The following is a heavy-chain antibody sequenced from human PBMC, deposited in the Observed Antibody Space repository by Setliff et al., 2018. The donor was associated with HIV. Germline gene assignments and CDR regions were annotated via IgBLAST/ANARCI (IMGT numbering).Heavy chain of an antibody. CDR3: ARGYSSSWYNY. V-gene: IGHV1-69*06. D-gene: IGHD6-13*01. Sequence: ASVKVSCKASGYTFTSFAMNWVRQAPGQGLEWMGRIIPIFGTANYAQKFQGSVTITAYKSTSTAYMELRSLRSDDTAVYYCARGYSSSWYNYWGQGTLVTVSS. CDR2: IIPIFGTA. CDR1: GYTFTSFA. J-gene: IGHJ4*02.